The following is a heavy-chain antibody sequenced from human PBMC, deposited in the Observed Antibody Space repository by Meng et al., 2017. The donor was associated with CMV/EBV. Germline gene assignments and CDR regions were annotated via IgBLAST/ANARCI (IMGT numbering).Heavy chain of an antibody. CDR2: ISSSGSTI. CDR3: ARGGDFWSGQFSLGYYGMDV. Sequence: GESLKISCAASGFTFSDYYMSWIRQAPGKGLEWVSYISSSGSTIYYADSVKGRFTIPRDNAKNSLYLQMNSLRAEDTAVYYCARGGDFWSGQFSLGYYGMDVWGQGTTVTVSS. CDR1: GFTFSDYY. J-gene: IGHJ6*02. D-gene: IGHD3-3*01. V-gene: IGHV3-11*01.